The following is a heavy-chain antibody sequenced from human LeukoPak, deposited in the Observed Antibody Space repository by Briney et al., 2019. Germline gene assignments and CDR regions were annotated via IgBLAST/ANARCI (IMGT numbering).Heavy chain of an antibody. D-gene: IGHD3-10*01. CDR2: INHSGST. Sequence: SETLSLTCAVYGGSFSGYYWSWIRQPPGKGLEWIGEINHSGSTNYNPSLTSRVTISVDTSKNQFSLKLSSVTAADTAVYYCARGHYYGSGSYCIDYWGQGTLVTVSS. CDR1: GGSFSGYY. CDR3: ARGHYYGSGSYCIDY. V-gene: IGHV4-34*01. J-gene: IGHJ4*02.